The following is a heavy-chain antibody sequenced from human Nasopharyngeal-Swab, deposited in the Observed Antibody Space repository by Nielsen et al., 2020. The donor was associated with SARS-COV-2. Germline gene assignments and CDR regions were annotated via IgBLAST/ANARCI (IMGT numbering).Heavy chain of an antibody. V-gene: IGHV4-34*01. J-gene: IGHJ4*02. Sequence: SETLSLTCAVYGGSFSGYYWSWIRQPPGKGLEWIGEINHSGSTNYNPSLKSRVTISVDTSKNQFSLKLSSVTAADTAVYYCARWGNSSSWYYFDYWGQGTLVTASS. CDR1: GGSFSGYY. CDR3: ARWGNSSSWYYFDY. CDR2: INHSGST. D-gene: IGHD6-13*01.